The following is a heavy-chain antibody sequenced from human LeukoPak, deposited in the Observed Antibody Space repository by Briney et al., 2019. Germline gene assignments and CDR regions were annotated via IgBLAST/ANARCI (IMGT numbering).Heavy chain of an antibody. Sequence: ASVKVSCKASGYTFTSYGISWVRQAPGQGLEWMGWISAYNGNTNYAQKLQGRVTMTTDTSTSIAYMELRSLRSDDTAVYYCARDHTHYDILTGYYNVGYFDYWGQGTLVTVSS. CDR1: GYTFTSYG. J-gene: IGHJ4*02. V-gene: IGHV1-18*01. D-gene: IGHD3-9*01. CDR3: ARDHTHYDILTGYYNVGYFDY. CDR2: ISAYNGNT.